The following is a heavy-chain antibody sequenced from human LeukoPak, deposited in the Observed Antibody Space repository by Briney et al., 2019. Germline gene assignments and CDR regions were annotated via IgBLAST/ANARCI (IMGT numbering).Heavy chain of an antibody. V-gene: IGHV3-30*18. CDR2: ISYDGSNE. J-gene: IGHJ4*02. Sequence: GGSLRLSCAASGFTFSSYGMHWVRQAPGKGLERVAIISYDGSNEYYADSVKGRFTISRDNSKNTLYLQMNSLRAEDTAVYYCAKPYDILTGYPFDYWGQGTLVTVSS. CDR3: AKPYDILTGYPFDY. CDR1: GFTFSSYG. D-gene: IGHD3-9*01.